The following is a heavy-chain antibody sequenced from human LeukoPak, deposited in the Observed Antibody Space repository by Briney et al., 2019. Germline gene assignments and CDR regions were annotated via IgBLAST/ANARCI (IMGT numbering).Heavy chain of an antibody. CDR2: ISYDGSNK. CDR1: GFTFSSYA. Sequence: PGGSLRLSCAASGFTFSSYAMHWVRQAPGKGLEWVAVISYDGSNKYYADSVKGRFTISRDNFKNTLYLQMNSLRAEDTAVYYCARNPSAMVRGVPHSNWGQGTLVTVSS. V-gene: IGHV3-30-3*01. D-gene: IGHD3-10*01. J-gene: IGHJ4*02. CDR3: ARNPSAMVRGVPHSN.